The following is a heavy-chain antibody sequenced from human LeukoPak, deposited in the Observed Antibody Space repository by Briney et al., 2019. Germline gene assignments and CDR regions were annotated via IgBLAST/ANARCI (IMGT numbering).Heavy chain of an antibody. CDR1: GFTFSSYA. D-gene: IGHD6-13*01. J-gene: IGHJ5*02. CDR3: AKAPGIAAAGPYNWFDP. V-gene: IGHV3-23*01. Sequence: GGSLRLSCAASGFTFSSYAMSWVRQAPGKGLEWVSAFSGSGGSTYYADSAKGRFTVSRDNSKNTLYLQMNSLRVEDTAVYYCAKAPGIAAAGPYNWFDPWGQGTLVTVSS. CDR2: FSGSGGST.